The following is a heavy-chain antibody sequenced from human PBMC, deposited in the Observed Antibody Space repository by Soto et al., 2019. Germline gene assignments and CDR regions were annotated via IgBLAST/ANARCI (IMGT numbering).Heavy chain of an antibody. V-gene: IGHV1-18*01. CDR3: ARDTPPTDY. CDR1: GYTFTRYH. J-gene: IGHJ4*02. Sequence: QVQLVQSGAEVKKPGASVKVSCKTSGYTFTRYHISWVRQAPGQGLEWRGWISAYNTNTNYAQKFQGRGTMTTYTLTRTAYMELRSLRSDDTAVYYCARDTPPTDYWGQGTLVTVSS. CDR2: ISAYNTNT.